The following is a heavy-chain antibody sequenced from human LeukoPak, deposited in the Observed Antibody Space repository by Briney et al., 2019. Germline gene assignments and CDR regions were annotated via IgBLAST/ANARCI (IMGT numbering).Heavy chain of an antibody. Sequence: GGSLRLSCAASGFTFSSYAMSWVRQAPGKGLEWVSAISGSGGSTYYADFVKGRFTISRDNSKNTLYLQMNSLRAEDTAVYYCAKGQSMIVVVISVFDYWGQGTLVTVSS. D-gene: IGHD3-22*01. CDR2: ISGSGGST. J-gene: IGHJ4*02. CDR1: GFTFSSYA. V-gene: IGHV3-23*01. CDR3: AKGQSMIVVVISVFDY.